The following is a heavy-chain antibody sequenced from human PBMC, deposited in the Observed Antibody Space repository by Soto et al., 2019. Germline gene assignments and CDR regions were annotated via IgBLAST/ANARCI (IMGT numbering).Heavy chain of an antibody. V-gene: IGHV4-59*08. D-gene: IGHD3-10*01. CDR2: ISYIGST. CDR1: GGSISSYY. Sequence: SETLSLTCTVSGGSISSYYWSWIRQPPGKGLERIGYISYIGSTNYNPSLKSRITMSVDTSKNQISLNLSSVAAADTDVNYSNIGITMVRGVIIQYFQHWGQGTLVTVSS. J-gene: IGHJ1*01. CDR3: NIGITMVRGVIIQYFQH.